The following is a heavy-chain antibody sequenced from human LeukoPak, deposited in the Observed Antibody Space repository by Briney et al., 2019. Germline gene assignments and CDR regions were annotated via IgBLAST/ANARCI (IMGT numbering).Heavy chain of an antibody. Sequence: PGGSLRLSCAAPGFTLTSYAMIWVRQAPGKGLEWVSALSANGGSTYYADSVKGRFTISRDNSKNTLYLQMNSLRAEDTAVYYCAKRRGGMDVWGQGTTVTVSS. J-gene: IGHJ6*02. V-gene: IGHV3-23*01. CDR1: GFTLTSYA. CDR3: AKRRGGMDV. CDR2: LSANGGST.